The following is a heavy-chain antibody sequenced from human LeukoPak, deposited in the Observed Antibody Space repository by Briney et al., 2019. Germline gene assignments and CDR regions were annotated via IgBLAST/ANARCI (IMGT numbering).Heavy chain of an antibody. Sequence: SETLSLTCTVSGGSINSYYWTWIRQSAEKGLEWIGRIHFSGSTNYNPALKSRVAISLDDSKNQFSLKLRSVAAADTVVYFCARDDSSRDDSSGYHVWGRGTLVTVS. CDR1: GGSINSYY. J-gene: IGHJ4*02. CDR3: ARDDSSRDDSSGYHV. D-gene: IGHD3-22*01. CDR2: IHFSGST. V-gene: IGHV4-4*07.